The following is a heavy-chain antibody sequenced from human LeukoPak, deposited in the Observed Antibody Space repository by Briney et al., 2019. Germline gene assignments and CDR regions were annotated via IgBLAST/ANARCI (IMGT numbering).Heavy chain of an antibody. CDR1: GFTFSSYA. Sequence: GGSLRLSCAASGFTFSSYAMHWVRQAPGKGLEWVAVISYDGSNKYYADSVKGRFTISRDNSKNTLYLQMNSLRAEDTAVYYCGRASSSWSNYFDYWGQGTLVTVSS. CDR2: ISYDGSNK. D-gene: IGHD6-13*01. V-gene: IGHV3-30*04. J-gene: IGHJ4*02. CDR3: GRASSSWSNYFDY.